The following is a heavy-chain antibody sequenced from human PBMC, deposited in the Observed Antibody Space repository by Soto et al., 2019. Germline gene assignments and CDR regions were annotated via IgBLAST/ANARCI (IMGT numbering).Heavy chain of an antibody. CDR2: IYYSGST. D-gene: IGHD1-1*01. CDR3: ARDHGDNLNDCFDP. CDR1: GGSISSSGYY. J-gene: IGHJ5*02. V-gene: IGHV4-39*07. Sequence: SETLSLTCTVSGGSISSSGYYWGWIRQPPGKELEWVGSIYYSGSTYYNPSLKSRVTISVDTSKNQFSLKLSTVTAADTAVYYCARDHGDNLNDCFDPWGQGTLVTVSS.